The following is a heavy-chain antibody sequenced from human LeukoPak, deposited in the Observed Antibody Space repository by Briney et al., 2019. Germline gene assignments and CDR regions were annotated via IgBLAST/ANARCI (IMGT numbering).Heavy chain of an antibody. CDR3: AKDHGVNYYDSSGPDAFDI. J-gene: IGHJ3*02. CDR2: ISGSGGST. Sequence: PGGSLRLSCAASGFTFSSYAMSWVRQAPGKGLEWVSAISGSGGSTYYADSVKGRFTISRDNSKKTLYLQMNSLRAEDTAVYYCAKDHGVNYYDSSGPDAFDIWGQGTMVTVSS. D-gene: IGHD3-22*01. CDR1: GFTFSSYA. V-gene: IGHV3-23*01.